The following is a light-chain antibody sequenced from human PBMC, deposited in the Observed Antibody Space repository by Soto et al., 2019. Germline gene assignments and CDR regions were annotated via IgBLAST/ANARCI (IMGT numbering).Light chain of an antibody. V-gene: IGKV3-11*01. J-gene: IGKJ1*01. CDR3: QQYNNWPWT. Sequence: EIALTQSPATLSLPPGERATLSCRASQSVSRYLAWYQQKPGQAPRLLIYDASNRATGIPARFSGSGSGTDFTLTISSLEPEDFAVYYCQQYNNWPWTFGQGTKV. CDR1: QSVSRY. CDR2: DAS.